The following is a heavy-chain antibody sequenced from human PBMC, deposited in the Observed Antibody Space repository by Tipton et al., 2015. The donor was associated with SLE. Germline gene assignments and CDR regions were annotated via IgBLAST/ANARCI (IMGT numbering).Heavy chain of an antibody. CDR2: VSYDGSFT. D-gene: IGHD5-12*01. CDR1: GFTFSSYS. CDR3: ARGGDDASGGAESH. Sequence: SLRLSCAASGFTFSSYSMHWVRQAPGKGLEWVAVVSYDGSFTYYADSVKDRFTVSRDNSKNTLYLQMKGLRPEDTAVYYCARGGDDASGGAESHWGQRTLVTVSS. J-gene: IGHJ4*02. V-gene: IGHV3-30*14.